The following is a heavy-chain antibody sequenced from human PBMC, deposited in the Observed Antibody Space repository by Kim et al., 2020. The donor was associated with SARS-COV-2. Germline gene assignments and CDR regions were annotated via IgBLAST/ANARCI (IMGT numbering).Heavy chain of an antibody. Sequence: ASVKVSCKASGYTFTSYGISWVRQAPGQGLEWMGWISPYNGNTNYAQKLQGRVTMTTDTSTSTAYMELRSLRSDDTAVYYCARVISQLGSNWFDPWGQGTLVTVSS. CDR3: ARVISQLGSNWFDP. D-gene: IGHD6-13*01. J-gene: IGHJ5*02. CDR2: ISPYNGNT. CDR1: GYTFTSYG. V-gene: IGHV1-18*04.